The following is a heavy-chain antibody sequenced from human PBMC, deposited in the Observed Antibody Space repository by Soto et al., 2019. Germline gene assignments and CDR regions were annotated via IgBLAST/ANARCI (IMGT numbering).Heavy chain of an antibody. J-gene: IGHJ3*02. Sequence: SQTLSLTCAISGDSVSSNSAAWNSVRQSPSRGLEWLGRTYYRSKWYNDYAVSVKSRITINPDTSKNQFSLQLNSVTPEDTAVYYCARDAPWGSGALDIRGQEPMVTVSS. CDR3: ARDAPWGSGALDI. V-gene: IGHV6-1*01. CDR2: TYYRSKWYN. CDR1: GDSVSSNSAA. D-gene: IGHD3-16*01.